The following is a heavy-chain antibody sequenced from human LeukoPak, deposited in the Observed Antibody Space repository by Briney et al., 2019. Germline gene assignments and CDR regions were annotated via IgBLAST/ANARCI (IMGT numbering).Heavy chain of an antibody. V-gene: IGHV3-30*18. CDR1: GFTFSSYG. CDR3: VKDRPFVVVVAATPPLFDY. D-gene: IGHD2-15*01. Sequence: GGSLRLSCAASGFTFSSYGMHWVRQAPGKGLEWVAVISYDGSNKYYADSVKGRFTISRDNSKNTLYLQMNSLRAEDTAVYYCVKDRPFVVVVAATPPLFDYWGQGTLVTVSS. J-gene: IGHJ4*02. CDR2: ISYDGSNK.